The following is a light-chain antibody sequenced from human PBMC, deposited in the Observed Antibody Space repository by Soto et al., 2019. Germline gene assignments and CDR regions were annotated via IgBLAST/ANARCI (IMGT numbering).Light chain of an antibody. CDR3: SSYTNIKTRACV. CDR1: SSDIGAYDH. Sequence: QSALTQPASVSGSPGQSITIYCSGTSSDIGAYDHVAWFQQFPGKTPKLIIYEVTDRPSGVSNRFSGSKSGNTASLTISGLQAEDGAEYYCSSYTNIKTRACVFGTGTKLTVL. CDR2: EVT. J-gene: IGLJ1*01. V-gene: IGLV2-14*01.